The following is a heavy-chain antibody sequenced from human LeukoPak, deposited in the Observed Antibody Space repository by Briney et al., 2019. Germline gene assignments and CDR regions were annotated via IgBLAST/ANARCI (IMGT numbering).Heavy chain of an antibody. CDR2: ISSSSSYI. CDR3: ARDLSDGDLDY. Sequence: GGSLRLSCAASGFTFSSYSMNWVHQAPGKGLEWVSSISSSSSYIYYADSVKGRFTISRDNAKNSLYLQMNSLRAEDTAVYYCARDLSDGDLDYWGQGTLVTISS. V-gene: IGHV3-21*01. J-gene: IGHJ4*02. CDR1: GFTFSSYS.